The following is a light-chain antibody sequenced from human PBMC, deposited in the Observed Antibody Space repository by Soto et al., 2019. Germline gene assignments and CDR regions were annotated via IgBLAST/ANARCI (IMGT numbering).Light chain of an antibody. CDR2: KAS. J-gene: IGKJ1*01. V-gene: IGKV1-5*03. CDR1: QSISSW. CDR3: QHYNTYPLT. Sequence: DIQMTQSPSILSAPVGDRVTITCRASQSISSWLAWYQQKPGKAPNLLIHKASHLESGVPSRFSGSGSGTEFTLTISSLQPGDFATYYCQHYNTYPLTFGQGTKVDIK.